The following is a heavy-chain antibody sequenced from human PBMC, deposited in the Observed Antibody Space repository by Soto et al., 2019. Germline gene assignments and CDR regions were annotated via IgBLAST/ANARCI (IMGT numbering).Heavy chain of an antibody. J-gene: IGHJ4*02. CDR1: GGSIESHY. D-gene: IGHD6-6*01. CDR3: AKNGLSSSPSAIDS. V-gene: IGHV4-4*07. Sequence: KTSETLSLTCIVSGGSIESHYWSWIRQAAGKGLEWIGRIYPTGGTDYNPSLQSRVTMSVDTSKNQFSLKLISVTAEDTAVYYCAKNGLSSSPSAIDSWGQGTLVTVSS. CDR2: IYPTGGT.